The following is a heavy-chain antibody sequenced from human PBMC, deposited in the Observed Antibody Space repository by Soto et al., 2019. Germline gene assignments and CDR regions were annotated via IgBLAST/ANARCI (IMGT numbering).Heavy chain of an antibody. CDR1: GYTFTGYY. J-gene: IGHJ5*02. V-gene: IGHV1-2*04. D-gene: IGHD6-6*01. Sequence: ASVKVSCKASGYTFTGYYMHWVLQAPGQGLEWMGWINPNSGGTNYAQKFQGWVTMTRDTSISTAYMELSRLRSDDTAVYYCARSSIAARPSNWFDPWGQGTLVTVSS. CDR3: ARSSIAARPSNWFDP. CDR2: INPNSGGT.